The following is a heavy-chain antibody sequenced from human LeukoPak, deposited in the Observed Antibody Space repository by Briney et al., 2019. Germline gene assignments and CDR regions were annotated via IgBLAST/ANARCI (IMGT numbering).Heavy chain of an antibody. D-gene: IGHD5-12*01. Sequence: GGSLRLSCAASGFTFSGYGMHWFRQAPGQGLEWVALISYDGTKKYYADSVKGRFTISSDSSKNTLYLQMNSLRVEDTAVYYCANDTGGYDGGDYWGQGTLVTVSS. CDR3: ANDTGGYDGGDY. CDR2: ISYDGTKK. CDR1: GFTFSGYG. V-gene: IGHV3-30*18. J-gene: IGHJ4*02.